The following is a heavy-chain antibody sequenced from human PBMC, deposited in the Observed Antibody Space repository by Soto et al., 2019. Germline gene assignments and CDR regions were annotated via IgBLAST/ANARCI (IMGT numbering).Heavy chain of an antibody. CDR2: IYYSRST. CDR1: GGSISSGGYY. V-gene: IGHV4-31*03. D-gene: IGHD6-6*01. J-gene: IGHJ3*02. CDR3: ARDLGIAARPNAFDI. Sequence: SETLSLTCTVSGGSISSGGYYWSWIRQHPGKGLEWIGYIYYSRSTYYNPSLKSRVTISVDTSKNQFSLKLSSVTAADTAVYYCARDLGIAARPNAFDIWGQGTMVTVSS.